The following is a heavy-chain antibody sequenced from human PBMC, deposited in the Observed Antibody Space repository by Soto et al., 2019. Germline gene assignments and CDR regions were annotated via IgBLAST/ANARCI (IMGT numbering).Heavy chain of an antibody. Sequence: QVQLQXSGPGLXKPXXXLXLTCAVSSGSISSSNWWSWVRQPPGKGLEWIGEIYHSGSTNYNPSLKSRVTISVDKSKNQFSLKLSSVTAADTAVYYCARVPGITGTTGWFDYWGQGTLVTVSS. D-gene: IGHD1-7*01. J-gene: IGHJ4*02. V-gene: IGHV4-4*02. CDR2: IYHSGST. CDR3: ARVPGITGTTGWFDY. CDR1: SGSISSSNW.